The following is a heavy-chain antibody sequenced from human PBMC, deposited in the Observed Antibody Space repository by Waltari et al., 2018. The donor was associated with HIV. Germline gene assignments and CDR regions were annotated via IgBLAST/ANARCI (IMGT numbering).Heavy chain of an antibody. CDR3: AREGEWSGSSPSY. CDR1: GGSISSGSYY. V-gene: IGHV4-61*02. D-gene: IGHD1-26*01. CDR2: IYTSGST. J-gene: IGHJ4*02. Sequence: QVQLQESGPGLVKPSQTLSLTCTVSGGSISSGSYYWSWIRQPAGKGLEWIGRIYTSGSTNYNPSLKSRVTISVDTSKNQFSLKLSSVTAADTAVYYCAREGEWSGSSPSYWGQGTLVTVSS.